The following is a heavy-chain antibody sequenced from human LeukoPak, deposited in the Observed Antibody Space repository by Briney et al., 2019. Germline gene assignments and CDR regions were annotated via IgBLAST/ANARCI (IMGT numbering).Heavy chain of an antibody. Sequence: ASVKVSCKASGYTFTGYYMHWVRQAPGQGLEWMGWISAYNGNTNYAQKLQGRVTMTTDTSTSTAYMELRSLRSDDTAVYYCARDRKYYYDSSGYYYDYWGQGTLVTVSS. CDR1: GYTFTGYY. CDR2: ISAYNGNT. J-gene: IGHJ4*02. V-gene: IGHV1-18*04. D-gene: IGHD3-22*01. CDR3: ARDRKYYYDSSGYYYDY.